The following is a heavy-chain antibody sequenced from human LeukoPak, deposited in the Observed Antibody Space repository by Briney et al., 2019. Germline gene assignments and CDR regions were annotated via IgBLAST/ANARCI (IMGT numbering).Heavy chain of an antibody. Sequence: GGSLRLSCAASGFTFTNAWMSWVRQAPGKGLEWVGRIKSNTDGGTADYAAPVKGRFTISRDDSNDTLFLQMNSLKSEDTAVYYCTTYAGYSGAWGQGSLVTVSS. V-gene: IGHV3-15*01. CDR3: TTYAGYSGA. D-gene: IGHD4-23*01. CDR1: GFTFTNAW. J-gene: IGHJ5*02. CDR2: IKSNTDGGTA.